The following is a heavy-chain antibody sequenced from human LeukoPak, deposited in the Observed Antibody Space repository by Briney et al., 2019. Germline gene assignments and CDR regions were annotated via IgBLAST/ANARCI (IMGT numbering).Heavy chain of an antibody. CDR3: ARLRVLHYYGSGSYYNGRIYYYYYMDV. CDR1: GGSFSGYY. CDR2: INHSGST. D-gene: IGHD3-10*01. V-gene: IGHV4-34*01. J-gene: IGHJ6*03. Sequence: SETLSLTCAVYGGSFSGYYWSWIRQPPGKGLEWIGEINHSGSTNYNPSLKSRVTVSLDTSKNQFSLKLSSVTAADSAVYYCARLRVLHYYGSGSYYNGRIYYYYYMDVWGKGTTVTVSS.